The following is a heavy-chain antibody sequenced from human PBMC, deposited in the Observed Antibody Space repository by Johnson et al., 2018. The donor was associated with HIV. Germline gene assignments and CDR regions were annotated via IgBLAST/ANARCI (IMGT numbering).Heavy chain of an antibody. CDR2: IPYDGSNR. V-gene: IGHV3-30-3*01. Sequence: QVKLLESGGGLVQPGGSLRLSCAASGSTFSSYWMSWVRQDPGKGLEWVAVIPYDGSNRYYADSVKGRFTISRDNYMNTLYLHMNSLRTEDTAMYYCGVITGVWGYAFDIWGQGTMVTVS. CDR3: GVITGVWGYAFDI. D-gene: IGHD1-14*01. J-gene: IGHJ3*02. CDR1: GSTFSSYW.